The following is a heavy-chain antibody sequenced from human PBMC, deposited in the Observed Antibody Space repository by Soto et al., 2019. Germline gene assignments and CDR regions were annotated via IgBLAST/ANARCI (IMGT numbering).Heavy chain of an antibody. Sequence: VASVKVSCKASGYTFTSYAMHWVRQAPGQRLEWMGWINAGNGNTKYSQKFQGRVTITRDTSASTAYMELSSLRSEDTAVYYCARDHYDFWSGYGYYFDYWGQGTLVTVSS. CDR1: GYTFTSYA. CDR3: ARDHYDFWSGYGYYFDY. V-gene: IGHV1-3*01. D-gene: IGHD3-3*01. J-gene: IGHJ4*02. CDR2: INAGNGNT.